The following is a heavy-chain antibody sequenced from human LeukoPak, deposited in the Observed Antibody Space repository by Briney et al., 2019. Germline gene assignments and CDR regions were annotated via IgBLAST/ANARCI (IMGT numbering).Heavy chain of an antibody. D-gene: IGHD2-21*01. Sequence: SETLSLTCTVSGGSISSYYWSWIRQPAGKGLEWIGRIYTSGSTNYNPSLKSRVTMSVDTSKNQFSLKLSSVTAADTAVYYCATDGCFCIVGPITYYYYYMDVWGKGTPVTVSS. J-gene: IGHJ6*03. CDR3: ATDGCFCIVGPITYYYYYMDV. CDR2: IYTSGST. CDR1: GGSISSYY. V-gene: IGHV4-4*07.